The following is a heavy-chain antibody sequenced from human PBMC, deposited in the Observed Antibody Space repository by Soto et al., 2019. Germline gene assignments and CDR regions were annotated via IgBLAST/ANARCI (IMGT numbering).Heavy chain of an antibody. V-gene: IGHV5-51*01. Sequence: GESLKISCKGSGYSFTSYWIGWVRQMPGKGLEWMGIIYPGDSDTRYSPSFQGQVTISADKSISTAYLQWSSLKASDTAMYYCARQSYDYVWGSYRYPNWFDPWGQGTLVTVSS. CDR1: GYSFTSYW. CDR3: ARQSYDYVWGSYRYPNWFDP. CDR2: IYPGDSDT. D-gene: IGHD3-16*02. J-gene: IGHJ5*02.